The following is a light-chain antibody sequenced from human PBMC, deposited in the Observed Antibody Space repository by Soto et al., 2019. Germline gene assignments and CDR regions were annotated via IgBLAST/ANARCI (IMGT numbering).Light chain of an antibody. CDR2: DAS. J-gene: IGKJ3*01. CDR3: QQRSNWPSFT. V-gene: IGKV3-11*01. CDR1: QSVSSY. Sequence: EIVLTQSPATLSLSPGERATLSCRASQSVSSYLAWYQQKPGQAPRLLIYDASNRATGIPARFSVSGSGTDFTLTISSLEPEDFAVYYCQQRSNWPSFTFGPGTKVDIK.